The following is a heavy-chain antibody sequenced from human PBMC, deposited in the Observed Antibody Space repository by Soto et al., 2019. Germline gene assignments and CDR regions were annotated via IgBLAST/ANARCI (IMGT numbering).Heavy chain of an antibody. CDR1: GGSVSGNTPA. D-gene: IGHD3-16*01. V-gene: IGHV6-1*01. CDR2: TYDRSRWLN. Sequence: SQTLSLTPAIYGGSVSGNTPAWNWISQSPSRGLQWLGRTYDRSRWLNDYEVSVKSRITVTPDTSKNQFSLNLNSVTPEDTAAYYCAREFRYYVSSDGYLDDWGQGALVTVSS. J-gene: IGHJ4*02. CDR3: AREFRYYVSSDGYLDD.